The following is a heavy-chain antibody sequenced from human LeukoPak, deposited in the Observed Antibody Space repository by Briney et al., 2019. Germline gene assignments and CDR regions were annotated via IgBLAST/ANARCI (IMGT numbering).Heavy chain of an antibody. Sequence: SETLSLTCTVSGGSVSSASYYWTWIRQPPGKGLEWIGYIYASGNTNYNPSLKSRVTISVDTSKNQFSPKLSSVTAADTAVYYCARDPPVAGTSWGQGTLVTVSS. CDR3: ARDPPVAGTS. CDR1: GGSVSSASYY. CDR2: IYASGNT. J-gene: IGHJ4*02. D-gene: IGHD6-19*01. V-gene: IGHV4-61*01.